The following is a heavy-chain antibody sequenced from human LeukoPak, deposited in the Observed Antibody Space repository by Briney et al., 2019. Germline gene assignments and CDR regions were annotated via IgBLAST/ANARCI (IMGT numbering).Heavy chain of an antibody. J-gene: IGHJ4*02. CDR2: INHSGST. V-gene: IGHV4-34*01. CDR1: GGSFSGYY. CDR3: ARNRGDSSGYYYLNY. D-gene: IGHD3-22*01. Sequence: KSSETLSLTCAVYGGSFSGYYWSWIRQPPGKGLEWIGEINHSGSTNYNPPLKSRVTISVDTSKNQFSLKLSSVTAADTAVYYCARNRGDSSGYYYLNYWGQGTLVTVSS.